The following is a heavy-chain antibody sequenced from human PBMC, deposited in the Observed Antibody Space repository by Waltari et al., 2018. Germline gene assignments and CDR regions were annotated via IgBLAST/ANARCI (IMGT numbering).Heavy chain of an antibody. CDR1: GGTFSSYA. V-gene: IGHV1-69*05. J-gene: IGHJ5*02. CDR2: IIPIFGTA. D-gene: IGHD6-13*01. CDR3: ARDRVSVSLRGSNTGSWPNNWFDP. Sequence: QVQLVQSGAEVKKPGSSVKVSCKASGGTFSSYAISWVRQAPGQGLEWMGGIIPIFGTANYARKFQGRVTITTDESTSTAYMELSSLRSEDTAVYYCARDRVSVSLRGSNTGSWPNNWFDPWGQGTLVTVSS.